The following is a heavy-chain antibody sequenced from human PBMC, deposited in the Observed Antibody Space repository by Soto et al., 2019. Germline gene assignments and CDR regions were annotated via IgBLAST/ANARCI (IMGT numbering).Heavy chain of an antibody. V-gene: IGHV4-30-4*01. Sequence: SETLSLTCTVSGGSISSGDYYWSWIRQPPGKGLEWIGYIYYSGSTYYNPSLKSRVTISIDTSKNLFSLKLNSVTAADTAVYYCARDGFFGRSGYFDYWGQGTLVTVSS. CDR2: IYYSGST. D-gene: IGHD3-3*01. CDR3: ARDGFFGRSGYFDY. CDR1: GGSISSGDYY. J-gene: IGHJ4*02.